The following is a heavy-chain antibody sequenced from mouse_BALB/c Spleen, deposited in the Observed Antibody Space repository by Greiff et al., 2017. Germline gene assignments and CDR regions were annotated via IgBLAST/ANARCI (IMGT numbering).Heavy chain of an antibody. CDR3: ARSGYDRSYAMDY. D-gene: IGHD3-1*01. J-gene: IGHJ4*01. V-gene: IGHV1-18*01. CDR1: GYTFTDYN. Sequence: EVKLQESGPELVKPGASVKIPCKASGYTFTDYNMDWVKQSHGKSLEWIGDINPNNGGTIYNQKFKGKATLTVDKSSSTAYMELRSLTSEDTAVYYCARSGYDRSYAMDYWGQGTSVTVSS. CDR2: INPNNGGT.